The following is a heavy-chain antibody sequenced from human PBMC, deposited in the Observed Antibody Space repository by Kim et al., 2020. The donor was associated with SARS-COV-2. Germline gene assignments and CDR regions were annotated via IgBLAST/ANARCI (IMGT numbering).Heavy chain of an antibody. CDR3: ARDERDVVVAANEVVNWFDP. V-gene: IGHV3-21*01. CDR1: GFTFSSYS. CDR2: ISSSSSYI. D-gene: IGHD2-15*01. J-gene: IGHJ5*02. Sequence: GGSLRLSCAASGFTFSSYSMNWVRQAPGKGLEWVSSISSSSSYIYYAESVKGRFTISRDNAKNSLYLQMNSLRAEDTAVYYCARDERDVVVAANEVVNWFDPWGQGTLVTVSS.